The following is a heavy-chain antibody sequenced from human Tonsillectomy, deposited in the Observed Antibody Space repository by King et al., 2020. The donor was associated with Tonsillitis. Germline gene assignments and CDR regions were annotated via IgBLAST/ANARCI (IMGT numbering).Heavy chain of an antibody. V-gene: IGHV6-1*01. D-gene: IGHD3-22*01. Sequence: VQLQQSGPGLVKPSQTISLTNAISGDSVSSNSAAWHWIRQSPSRGLEWLGRTYYRSKWYNDYAVTVKSRININPDTSKNQFSLQLNSVTPEDTAVYYCARGRDDSSGYYDFGVHYVMDVWGQGTTVGVSS. CDR3: ARGRDDSSGYYDFGVHYVMDV. CDR2: TYYRSKWYN. CDR1: GDSVSSNSAA. J-gene: IGHJ6*02.